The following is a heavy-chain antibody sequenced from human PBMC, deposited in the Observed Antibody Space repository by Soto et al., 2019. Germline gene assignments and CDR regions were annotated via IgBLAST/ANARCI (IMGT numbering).Heavy chain of an antibody. CDR2: INVYNGNT. V-gene: IGHV1-18*01. Sequence: ASVKVSCKASGYTFTNYGISWVRQAPGQGLEWMGWINVYNGNTKYAQKVQGRVTMTTDTSTTTAYMELRSLTSDDTAVYYCAKNGQPPYYYYGLDVWGQGTTVTVSS. J-gene: IGHJ6*02. CDR1: GYTFTNYG. D-gene: IGHD2-8*01. CDR3: AKNGQPPYYYYGLDV.